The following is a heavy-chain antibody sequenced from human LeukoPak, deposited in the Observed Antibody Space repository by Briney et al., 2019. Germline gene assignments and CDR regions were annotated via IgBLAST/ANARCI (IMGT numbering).Heavy chain of an antibody. V-gene: IGHV3-23*01. D-gene: IGHD3/OR15-3a*01. J-gene: IGHJ6*02. Sequence: PGGSLRLSCAASGFTFSSYAMSWVRQAPGKGLEWVSAISGSGNGTYYADSVKGRFTISRDNSKNMLYMQMNSLRAEDTAVYYCAKDDFLSVNYYYGMDVWGQGTTVTVSS. CDR3: AKDDFLSVNYYYGMDV. CDR1: GFTFSSYA. CDR2: ISGSGNGT.